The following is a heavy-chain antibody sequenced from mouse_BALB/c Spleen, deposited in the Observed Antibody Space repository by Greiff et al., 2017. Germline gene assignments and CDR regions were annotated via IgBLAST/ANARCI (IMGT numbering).Heavy chain of an antibody. CDR2: IYPGDGDT. Sequence: QVQLQQSGAELVRPGSSVKISCKASGYAFSSYWMNWVKQRPGQGLEWIGQIYPGDGDTNYNGKFKGKATLTADKSSSTAYMQLSSLTSEDSAVYFCARGDYGNPWYFDDWGAGTTVTVSS. V-gene: IGHV1-80*01. D-gene: IGHD2-1*01. J-gene: IGHJ1*01. CDR1: GYAFSSYW. CDR3: ARGDYGNPWYFDD.